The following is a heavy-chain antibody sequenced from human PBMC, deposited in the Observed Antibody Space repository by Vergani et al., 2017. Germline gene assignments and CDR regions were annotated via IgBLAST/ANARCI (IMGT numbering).Heavy chain of an antibody. CDR2: INHSGST. CDR3: ARGIPNWFDP. Sequence: QVQLQQWGAGLLKPSETLSLTCAVYGGSFSGYYWSWIRQPPGKGLEWIGEINHSGSTNYNPSLKSRVTISVDTSKNQFSLKLSSVTAADTAVYYCARGIPNWFDPWGQGTLVTVSS. V-gene: IGHV4-34*01. J-gene: IGHJ5*02. CDR1: GGSFSGYY.